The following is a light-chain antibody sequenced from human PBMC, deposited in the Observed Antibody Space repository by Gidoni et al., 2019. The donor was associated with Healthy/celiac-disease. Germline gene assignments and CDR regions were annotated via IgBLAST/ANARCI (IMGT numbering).Light chain of an antibody. V-gene: IGLV2-14*01. CDR2: EVS. CDR1: SSDVGGYNY. Sequence: QSALTQPASVSGSPGPSITISCTGTSSDVGGYNYVSWYQQHPGKAPKLMIYEVSNRPSGVSKRFSGSKSGNTASLTISGLQAEDEADYYCSSYTSSSTPVVFGGGTKLTVL. CDR3: SSYTSSSTPVV. J-gene: IGLJ2*01.